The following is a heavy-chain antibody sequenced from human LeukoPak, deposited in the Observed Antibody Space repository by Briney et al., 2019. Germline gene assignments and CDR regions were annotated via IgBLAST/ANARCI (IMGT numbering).Heavy chain of an antibody. V-gene: IGHV4-4*07. J-gene: IGHJ4*02. D-gene: IGHD1-26*01. CDR1: GGSISSYY. CDR2: IYTSGST. Sequence: SETLSLNCTVSGGSISSYYWSWLRQPDGKGLEWIGRIYTSGSTNYNPSLKSRVTMSVDTSKNQFSLKLSSVTAADTAVYYCARDSIVGATTVFDYWGQGTLVTVSS. CDR3: ARDSIVGATTVFDY.